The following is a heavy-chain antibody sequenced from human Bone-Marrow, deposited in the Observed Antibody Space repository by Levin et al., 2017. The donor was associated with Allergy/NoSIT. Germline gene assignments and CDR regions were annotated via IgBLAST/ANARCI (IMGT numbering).Heavy chain of an antibody. Sequence: PGGSLRLSCAASGFSFSGAWMTWVRQAPGKGLEWVGRIKSKTDGGTTDYAAPVKGRFTISRDDSKNTLSLQMNSLKTEDTAVYYCTSRATGTGDYWGQGTLVTVSS. V-gene: IGHV3-15*01. CDR2: IKSKTDGGTT. CDR3: TSRATGTGDY. D-gene: IGHD1-1*01. J-gene: IGHJ4*02. CDR1: GFSFSGAW.